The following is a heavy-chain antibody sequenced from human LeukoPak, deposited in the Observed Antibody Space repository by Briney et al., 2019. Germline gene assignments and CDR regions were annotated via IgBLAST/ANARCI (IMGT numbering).Heavy chain of an antibody. CDR2: IYYTGST. J-gene: IGHJ4*02. Sequence: SETLSLTCSVSSGSITNYYWSWIRQPPGKGLEWIGYIYYTGSTNYNPSLKSRVTISVDTSKNQFSLKLISVTAADTAVYYCARGFSYGGNSNYWGQGTLVTVSS. CDR3: ARGFSYGGNSNY. D-gene: IGHD4-23*01. CDR1: SGSITNYY. V-gene: IGHV4-59*01.